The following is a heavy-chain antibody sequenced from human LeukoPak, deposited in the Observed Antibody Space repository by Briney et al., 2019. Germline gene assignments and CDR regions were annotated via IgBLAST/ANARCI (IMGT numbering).Heavy chain of an antibody. J-gene: IGHJ2*01. CDR2: VNEDGSET. CDR3: ARAKPADFDL. CDR1: GFTFNTYW. Sequence: PGASLRLSCEASGFTFNTYWIHWVRQAPGKGLVWVSRVNEDGSETNYADSVKGRLTISRGNAKNTAYLEMNSLRAEDTAVYYCARAKPADFDLWGRGTLLTVSS. V-gene: IGHV3-74*01.